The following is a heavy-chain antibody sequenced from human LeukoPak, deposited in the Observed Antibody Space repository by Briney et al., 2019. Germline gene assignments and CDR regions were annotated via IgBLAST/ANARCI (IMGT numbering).Heavy chain of an antibody. CDR3: ASHYYDSSNRDIFDY. D-gene: IGHD3-22*01. J-gene: IGHJ4*02. Sequence: PSETLSLTCAVYGGSFSGYYWSWIRQPPGKGLEWIGYIYYSGSTYYNPSLKSRVTISVDTSKNQFSLKLSSVTAADTAVYYCASHYYDSSNRDIFDYWGQGTLVTVSS. CDR2: IYYSGST. V-gene: IGHV4-30-4*08. CDR1: GGSFSGYY.